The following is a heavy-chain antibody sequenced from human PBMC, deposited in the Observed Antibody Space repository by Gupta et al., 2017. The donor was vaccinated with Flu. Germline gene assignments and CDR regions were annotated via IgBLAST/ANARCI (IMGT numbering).Heavy chain of an antibody. CDR3: AKPKQPGYYYYGMDV. V-gene: IGHV3-30*18. J-gene: IGHJ6*02. Sequence: QVKLVESGGGVVQPGRSLSLSCAASGFSFSSYGMHSVRQAPGKGLEWVAVISYDGSNKYYADSVKGRFTISRDNSKNTLYLQMNSLRAEDTAVYYCAKPKQPGYYYYGMDVWGQGTTVTVSS. CDR1: GFSFSSYG. D-gene: IGHD6-13*01. CDR2: ISYDGSNK.